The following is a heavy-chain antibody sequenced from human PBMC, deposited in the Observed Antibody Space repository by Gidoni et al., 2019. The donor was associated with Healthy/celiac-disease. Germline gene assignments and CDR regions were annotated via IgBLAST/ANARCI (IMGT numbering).Heavy chain of an antibody. CDR2: IWYDGSNK. Sequence: QVQLVESGGGVVQPGRSLRLSCAASGFTFSSYGMHWVRQAPGKGLEWVAVIWYDGSNKYYADSVKGRFTISRDNSKNTLYLQMNSLRAEDTAVYYCARDILLVRGVIIHNWFDPWGQGTLVTVSS. J-gene: IGHJ5*02. CDR1: GFTFSSYG. CDR3: ARDILLVRGVIIHNWFDP. V-gene: IGHV3-33*01. D-gene: IGHD3-10*01.